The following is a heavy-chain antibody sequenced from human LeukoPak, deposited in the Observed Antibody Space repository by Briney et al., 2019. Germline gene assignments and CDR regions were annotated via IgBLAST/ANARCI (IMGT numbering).Heavy chain of an antibody. V-gene: IGHV1-69*04. D-gene: IGHD3-22*01. CDR2: IIPILGKP. J-gene: IGHJ5*02. CDR1: GGTFSNYA. Sequence: SVKVSCKASGGTFSNYAISWVRQAPGQGLEWMGRIIPILGKPDYAQKFQGRVTITADKSTSTAYVELSSLRSEDTAVYYCARDTGLSSEGSWGQGTLVTVSS. CDR3: ARDTGLSSEGS.